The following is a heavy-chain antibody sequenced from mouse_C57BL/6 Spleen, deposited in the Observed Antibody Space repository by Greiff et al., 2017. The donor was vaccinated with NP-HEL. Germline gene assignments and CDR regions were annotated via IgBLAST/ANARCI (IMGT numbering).Heavy chain of an antibody. CDR1: GYTSTSYW. V-gene: IGHV1-69*01. D-gene: IGHD1-1*01. Sequence: QVQLQQPGAELVMPGASVKLSCKASGYTSTSYWMHWVKQRPGQGLEWIGEIDPSDSYTNYNQKFKGKSTLTVDKSSSTAYMQLSSLTSEDSAVYYCARGLSTVVGGYWGQGTTLTVSS. CDR2: IDPSDSYT. J-gene: IGHJ2*01. CDR3: ARGLSTVVGGY.